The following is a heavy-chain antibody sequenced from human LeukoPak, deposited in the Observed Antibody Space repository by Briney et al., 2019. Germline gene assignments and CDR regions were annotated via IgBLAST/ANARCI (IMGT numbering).Heavy chain of an antibody. Sequence: GASVKVSCKASGYTFTSYYMHWVRQAPEQGLDWMGIINPSGGSTSYAQKFQGRVTMTRDTSTSTVYMELSSLRSEDTAVYYCARGDSSGYYLFWGQGTLVTVSS. D-gene: IGHD3-22*01. CDR1: GYTFTSYY. CDR3: ARGDSSGYYLF. J-gene: IGHJ4*02. CDR2: INPSGGST. V-gene: IGHV1-46*01.